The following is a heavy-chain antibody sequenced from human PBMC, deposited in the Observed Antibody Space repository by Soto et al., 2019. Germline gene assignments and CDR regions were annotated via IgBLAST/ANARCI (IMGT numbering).Heavy chain of an antibody. CDR2: INPNSGGT. V-gene: IGHV1-2*04. D-gene: IGHD6-13*01. CDR1: GYTFTGYY. Sequence: ASVKVSCKASGYTFTGYYMHWVRQAPGQGLEWMGWINPNSGGTNYAQKFQGWVTMTRDTSISTAYMELSRLRSDDTAVYYCARVPRARIAAAGTGYYYYGMDVWGQGTTVTVSS. J-gene: IGHJ6*02. CDR3: ARVPRARIAAAGTGYYYYGMDV.